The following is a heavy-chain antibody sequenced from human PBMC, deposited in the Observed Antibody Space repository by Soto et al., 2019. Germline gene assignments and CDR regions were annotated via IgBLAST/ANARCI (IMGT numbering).Heavy chain of an antibody. V-gene: IGHV3-74*01. Sequence: EVQLVESGGGLILPGGSLRLSCAASGFTFNTHWMHWVRQAPGKGLVWVSRINSDGSITDYADSVKGRFSISRDNPRNTLYLQMNSLRPEATAVYYCARAMTSVGAAAKGDFWGQGTLVTVSS. J-gene: IGHJ4*02. D-gene: IGHD1-26*01. CDR1: GFTFNTHW. CDR2: INSDGSIT. CDR3: ARAMTSVGAAAKGDF.